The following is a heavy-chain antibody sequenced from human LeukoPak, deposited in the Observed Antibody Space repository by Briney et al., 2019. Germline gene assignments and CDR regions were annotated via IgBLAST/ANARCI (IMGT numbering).Heavy chain of an antibody. Sequence: PGGSLRLSCAASGFTFNNAWMSWVRQAPGKGLEWVGRIKSKIVGGTTDYAVPVKGRFTISRDDSKSIAYLQMKSLKTEDTAVYYCTRSPYLHYYFYYMDVWGKGTTVTVSS. CDR1: GFTFNNAW. D-gene: IGHD5/OR15-5a*01. CDR3: TRSPYLHYYFYYMDV. J-gene: IGHJ6*03. CDR2: IKSKIVGGTT. V-gene: IGHV3-15*01.